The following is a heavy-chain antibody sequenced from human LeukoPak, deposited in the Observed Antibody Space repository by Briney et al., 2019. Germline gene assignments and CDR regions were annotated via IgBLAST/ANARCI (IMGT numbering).Heavy chain of an antibody. Sequence: PGGSLRLSCAASGFTFSSYWMHWVRQAPGKGLVWVSRINGDGSSTSYADSVKGRFTISRDNAKNTLYLQMNSLRAEDTAVYYCARWESGYDRPYYYYYMDVWGKGTTVTISS. CDR2: INGDGSST. V-gene: IGHV3-74*01. D-gene: IGHD5-12*01. CDR3: ARWESGYDRPYYYYYMDV. CDR1: GFTFSSYW. J-gene: IGHJ6*03.